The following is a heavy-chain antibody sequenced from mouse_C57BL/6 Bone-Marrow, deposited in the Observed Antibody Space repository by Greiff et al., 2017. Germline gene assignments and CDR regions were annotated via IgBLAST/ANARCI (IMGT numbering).Heavy chain of an antibody. CDR2: IDPSDSYT. J-gene: IGHJ3*01. CDR1: GYTFTSYW. D-gene: IGHD2-4*01. CDR3: ARSDDYDGFAY. V-gene: IGHV1-50*01. Sequence: VKQSCKASGYTFTSYWMQWVKQRPGQGLEWIGEIDPSDSYTNYNQKFKGKATLTVDTSSSTAYMQLSSLTSEDSAVYYCARSDDYDGFAYWGQGTLVTVSA.